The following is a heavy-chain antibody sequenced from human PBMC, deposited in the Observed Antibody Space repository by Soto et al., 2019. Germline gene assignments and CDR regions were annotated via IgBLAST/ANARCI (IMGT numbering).Heavy chain of an antibody. Sequence: GASVKVSCKASGYTFTGYYMHWVRQAPGQGLEWMGWINPNSGGTNYAQKFQGWVTMTRDTSISTAYMELSRLRSDDTAVYYCALAVATGSHFDYWGQGTLVTVSS. V-gene: IGHV1-2*04. CDR3: ALAVATGSHFDY. J-gene: IGHJ4*02. D-gene: IGHD5-12*01. CDR1: GYTFTGYY. CDR2: INPNSGGT.